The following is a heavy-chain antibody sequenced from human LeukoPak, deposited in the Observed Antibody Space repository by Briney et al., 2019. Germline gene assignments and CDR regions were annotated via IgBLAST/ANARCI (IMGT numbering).Heavy chain of an antibody. V-gene: IGHV3-23*01. J-gene: IGHJ4*02. D-gene: IGHD5-24*01. Sequence: GGSLRLSCAASGFTFSTYTMNWVRQAPGKGLEWVSGISPNGVITYYADSVKGRFTISRDNSKGTVYLQMNSLRPEDTAVYYCAKDDAWLQYGNWGRGTLVTVSS. CDR1: GFTFSTYT. CDR2: ISPNGVIT. CDR3: AKDDAWLQYGN.